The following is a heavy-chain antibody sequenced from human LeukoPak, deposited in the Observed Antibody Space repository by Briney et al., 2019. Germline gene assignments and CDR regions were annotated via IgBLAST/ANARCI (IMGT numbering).Heavy chain of an antibody. D-gene: IGHD3-3*01. Sequence: SQTLSLTCTVSGGSISSGSYCWSWIRQPAGKGLEWIGHIHTSGNTNYNSSLKSRVTISVDKSKNQFSLKLSSVTAADTAVYYCAGQGGFFWSGYLRYWGQGTLVTVSS. CDR3: AGQGGFFWSGYLRY. J-gene: IGHJ4*02. CDR1: GGSISSGSYC. CDR2: IHTSGNT. V-gene: IGHV4-61*09.